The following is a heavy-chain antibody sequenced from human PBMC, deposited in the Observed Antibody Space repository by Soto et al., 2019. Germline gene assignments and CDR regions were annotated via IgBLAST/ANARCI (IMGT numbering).Heavy chain of an antibody. CDR1: GFTFSNYG. CDR2: IWYDGSNI. Sequence: GGSLRLSCAASGFTFSNYGMHWVRQAPGKGLEWVAVIWYDGSNIYYADSVKGRFTISRDNSKNTLYLQMNSLRAEDTAVYYCARDKAAAGMGVYYYGMDVWGQGTTVTVSS. J-gene: IGHJ6*02. D-gene: IGHD6-13*01. V-gene: IGHV3-33*01. CDR3: ARDKAAAGMGVYYYGMDV.